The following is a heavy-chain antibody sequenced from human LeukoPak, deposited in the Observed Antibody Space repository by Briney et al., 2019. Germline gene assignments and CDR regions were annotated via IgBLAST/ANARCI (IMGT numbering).Heavy chain of an antibody. CDR3: AKDLYSSDWSEYYFDF. D-gene: IGHD6-13*01. V-gene: IGHV3-30*18. J-gene: IGHJ4*02. Sequence: GGSLRLSCAASGFTFSNYGMHWVRQAPGKGLEWVAVISSDGSNKYHADSVKGRVTISRDNSKNTLYLQLNSLRGEDTAVYYCAKDLYSSDWSEYYFDFWGQGTLVTVSS. CDR2: ISSDGSNK. CDR1: GFTFSNYG.